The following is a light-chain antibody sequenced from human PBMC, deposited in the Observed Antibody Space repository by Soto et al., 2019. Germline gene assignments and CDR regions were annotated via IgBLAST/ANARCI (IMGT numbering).Light chain of an antibody. CDR3: SSYIINSTLVI. V-gene: IGLV2-14*01. CDR1: SGDVGTYNY. Sequence: QSALTQPASVSGSPGQSITISCTGTSGDVGTYNYVSWYQQHPGKAPKLMIYEVSNRPSGISNRFSGSKSGNTASLTISGLQAEDGADYYCSSYIINSTLVIFGGGTKVTVL. J-gene: IGLJ2*01. CDR2: EVS.